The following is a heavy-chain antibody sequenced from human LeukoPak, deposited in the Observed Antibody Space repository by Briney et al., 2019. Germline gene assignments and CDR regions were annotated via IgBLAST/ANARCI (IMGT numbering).Heavy chain of an antibody. CDR1: GGSISSADYY. J-gene: IGHJ4*02. D-gene: IGHD3-16*01. CDR2: IFYSGSA. Sequence: SQTLSLTCTVSGGSISSADYYWSWIRQPPGKGLEWIGYIFYSGSAYYNPSLKSRVTISVDTSENQFSLKLNSVTAADTAVYYCARFGPSAFDYWGQGTLVTVSS. V-gene: IGHV4-30-4*01. CDR3: ARFGPSAFDY.